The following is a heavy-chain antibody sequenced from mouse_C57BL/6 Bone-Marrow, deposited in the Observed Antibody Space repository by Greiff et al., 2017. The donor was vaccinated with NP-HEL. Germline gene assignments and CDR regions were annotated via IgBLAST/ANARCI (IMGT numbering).Heavy chain of an antibody. CDR1: GYAFSSYW. Sequence: QVQLKQSGAELVKPGASVKISCKASGYAFSSYWMNWVKQRPGKGLEWIGQIYPGDGDTNYNGKFKGKATLTADKSSSTAYMQLSSLTSEDSAVYFCARSHLYYYGSSYAMDYWGQGTSVTVSS. D-gene: IGHD1-1*01. CDR3: ARSHLYYYGSSYAMDY. CDR2: IYPGDGDT. J-gene: IGHJ4*01. V-gene: IGHV1-80*01.